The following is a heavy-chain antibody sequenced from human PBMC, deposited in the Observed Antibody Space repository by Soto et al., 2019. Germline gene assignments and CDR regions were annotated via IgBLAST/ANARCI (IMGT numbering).Heavy chain of an antibody. J-gene: IGHJ4*02. CDR3: ARDSGGNSRWYYFDY. Sequence: ESGGGVVQPGRSLRLSCAASGFTFSNYAMHWVRQAPGKGLEWVAVISYDGRNKFYADSVKGRFTISRDNSKNTLYLQMNSLKSEDTALYYCARDSGGNSRWYYFDYWGQGTLVTVSS. V-gene: IGHV3-30*04. D-gene: IGHD2-21*02. CDR2: ISYDGRNK. CDR1: GFTFSNYA.